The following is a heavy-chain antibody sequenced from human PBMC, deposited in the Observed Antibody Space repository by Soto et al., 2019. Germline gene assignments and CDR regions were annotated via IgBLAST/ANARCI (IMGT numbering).Heavy chain of an antibody. Sequence: EVQLVESGGGLVQPGESLRLSCVASGFTFRNNWMHWARQAPGKGLVWVAHINNDGSRAIYAYSVKGRFTIYRDNAKNTLFLLMDSLRVEDTAVYYCVNGGWLGDWGQGTLVTVSS. CDR2: INNDGSRA. D-gene: IGHD3-10*01. CDR3: VNGGWLGD. V-gene: IGHV3-74*01. J-gene: IGHJ4*02. CDR1: GFTFRNNW.